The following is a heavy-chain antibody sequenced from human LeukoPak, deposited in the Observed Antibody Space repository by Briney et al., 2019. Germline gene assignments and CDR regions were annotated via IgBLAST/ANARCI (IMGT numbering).Heavy chain of an antibody. CDR1: GFTFSSYS. CDR3: ARELSGTTSYYFDY. D-gene: IGHD1-7*01. V-gene: IGHV3-21*01. Sequence: GGSLRLCCAASGFTFSSYSMNWVRQAPGKGLEWVSSISSSSSYIYYADSVKGRFTISRDNAKNSLYLQMNSLRVEDTAVYYCARELSGTTSYYFDYWGQGTLVTVSS. CDR2: ISSSSSYI. J-gene: IGHJ4*02.